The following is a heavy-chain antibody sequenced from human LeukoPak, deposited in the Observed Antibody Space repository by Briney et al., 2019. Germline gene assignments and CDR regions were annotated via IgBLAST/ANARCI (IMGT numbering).Heavy chain of an antibody. Sequence: ASVKVSCKASGYTFTHYFAHWVRQAPGQGLEWMGWINPNSGGTNYAQKFQGRVTMTRDTSISTAYMELSRLRSDDTAVYYCARTNGERITIFGVVTSYYYYMDVWGKGTTVTVSS. J-gene: IGHJ6*03. D-gene: IGHD3-3*01. CDR2: INPNSGGT. CDR1: GYTFTHYF. V-gene: IGHV1-2*02. CDR3: ARTNGERITIFGVVTSYYYYMDV.